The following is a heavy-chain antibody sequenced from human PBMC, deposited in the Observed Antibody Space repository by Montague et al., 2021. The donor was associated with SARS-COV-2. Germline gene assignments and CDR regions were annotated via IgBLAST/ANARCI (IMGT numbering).Heavy chain of an antibody. D-gene: IGHD5-24*01. CDR2: IYYSGST. Sequence: SETLSLTCTVSGSSISSYYWSWIRQPPGKGLEWIGYIYYSGSTNYNPSLKSRVTISVDTSKNQFSLKLGSVTAADTAVYYCARVFPRWLQFDPYFDYWGQGTLVTVSS. CDR1: GSSISSYY. CDR3: ARVFPRWLQFDPYFDY. J-gene: IGHJ4*02. V-gene: IGHV4-59*01.